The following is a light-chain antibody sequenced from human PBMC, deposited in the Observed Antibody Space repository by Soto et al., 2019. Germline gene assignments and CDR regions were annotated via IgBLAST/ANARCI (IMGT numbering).Light chain of an antibody. CDR2: GAS. V-gene: IGKV3-15*01. CDR3: QQYNNLPT. Sequence: VMTQSPATLSVSPGERATLSCGASQTIGRNLAWYQQNPGQPPRLLIYGASTRATGVPAKFSGSGSGTEFTLTISSLQSEDFALYFCQQYNNLPTFGQGTKVDIK. CDR1: QTIGRN. J-gene: IGKJ1*01.